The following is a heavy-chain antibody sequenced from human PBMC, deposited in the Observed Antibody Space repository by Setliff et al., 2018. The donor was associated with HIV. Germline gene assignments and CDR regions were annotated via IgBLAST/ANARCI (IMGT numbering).Heavy chain of an antibody. Sequence: SETLSLTCTVSGGSISSYYWGWIRQPPGKGLEWIGYIYYSGSTNYNPSLKSRVTISVDTSKNQFSLKLSSVTAADTAVYYCARGGSSGWERGLGYYYYYYMDVWGKGTTVTVSS. J-gene: IGHJ6*03. D-gene: IGHD6-19*01. CDR3: ARGGSSGWERGLGYYYYYYMDV. CDR2: IYYSGST. CDR1: GGSISSYY. V-gene: IGHV4-59*01.